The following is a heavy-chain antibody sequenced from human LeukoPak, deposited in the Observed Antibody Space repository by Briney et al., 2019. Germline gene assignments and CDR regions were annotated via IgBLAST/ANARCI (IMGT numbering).Heavy chain of an antibody. V-gene: IGHV1-2*04. CDR1: GYTFTGYY. CDR2: INPNSGGT. D-gene: IGHD4-11*01. CDR3: ARATDDYSNYGNWFDP. J-gene: IGHJ5*02. Sequence: ASVKVSCKASGYTFTGYYMHWVRQAPGQGPEWMGWINPNSGGTNYAQKFQGWVTMTRDTSISTAYMELSRLRSDDTAVYYCARATDDYSNYGNWFDPWGQGTLVTVSS.